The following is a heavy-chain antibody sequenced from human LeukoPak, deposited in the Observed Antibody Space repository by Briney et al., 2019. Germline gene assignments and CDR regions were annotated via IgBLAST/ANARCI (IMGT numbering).Heavy chain of an antibody. CDR1: GFTFSSYA. D-gene: IGHD3-16*02. J-gene: IGHJ4*02. CDR3: ARVRPYDYVWGSYRPLDY. Sequence: GGSLRLSCAASGFTFSSYAMSWVRQAPGKGLEWVSVIYSGGSTYYADSVKGRFTISRDNSKNTLYLQMNSLRAEDTAVYFCARVRPYDYVWGSYRPLDYWSQGTLVTVSS. V-gene: IGHV3-53*01. CDR2: IYSGGST.